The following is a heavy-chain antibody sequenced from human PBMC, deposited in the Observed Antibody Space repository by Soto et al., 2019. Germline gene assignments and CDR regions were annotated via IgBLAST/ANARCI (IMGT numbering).Heavy chain of an antibody. CDR3: ATGGYSYVWYFDY. J-gene: IGHJ4*02. CDR1: GFTFSSYG. Sequence: HPGGSLRLSCAASGFTFSSYGMHWVRQAPGKGLEWVAVIWYDGSNKYYADSVKGRFTISRDNSKNTLYLQMNSLRAEDTAVHYCATGGYSYVWYFDYWGQGTLVTVSS. D-gene: IGHD5-18*01. V-gene: IGHV3-33*01. CDR2: IWYDGSNK.